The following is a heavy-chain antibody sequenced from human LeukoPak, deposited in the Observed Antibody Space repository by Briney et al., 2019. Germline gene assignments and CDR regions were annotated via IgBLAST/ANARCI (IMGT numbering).Heavy chain of an antibody. CDR2: IHPGKFDT. J-gene: IGHJ5*02. CDR1: GYTFTDSW. Sequence: GESLKISCQASGYTFTDSWIAWVRQRPGKGLEWMGIIHPGKFDTRYSPSSQGQVTISVDNSINTAYLQWSSLKASDTAMYYCTRSHYDSSGYLTWGQGTLVTVSS. CDR3: TRSHYDSSGYLT. V-gene: IGHV5-51*01. D-gene: IGHD3-22*01.